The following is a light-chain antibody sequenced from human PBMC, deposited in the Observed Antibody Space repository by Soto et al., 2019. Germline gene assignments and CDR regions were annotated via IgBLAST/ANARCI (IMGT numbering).Light chain of an antibody. Sequence: DIQMTQSPSTMSASVGDRVTITCRASQYISTWLAWYQQKPGKAPKLLISKASSLESGVPSRFSGSGSGTEFTLPISSRQPDDFATYYCQQYNSYSTFGQGTKVEVK. CDR3: QQYNSYST. CDR1: QYISTW. J-gene: IGKJ1*01. CDR2: KAS. V-gene: IGKV1-5*03.